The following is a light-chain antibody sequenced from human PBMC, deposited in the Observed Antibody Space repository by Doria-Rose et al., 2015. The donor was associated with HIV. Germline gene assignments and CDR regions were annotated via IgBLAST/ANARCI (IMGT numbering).Light chain of an antibody. CDR2: QDS. CDR1: KLGDKY. CDR3: QAWDNNTVI. J-gene: IGLJ2*01. V-gene: IGLV3-1*01. Sequence: TASITCSGDKLGDKYACWYQQKPGQSPVLVIYQDSKRPSGIPERFSGSNSGNTATLTISGTQAMDEADYYCQAWDNNTVIFGGGANLTVL.